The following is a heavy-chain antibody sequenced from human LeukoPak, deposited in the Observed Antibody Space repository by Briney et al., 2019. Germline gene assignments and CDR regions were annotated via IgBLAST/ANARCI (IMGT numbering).Heavy chain of an antibody. J-gene: IGHJ3*02. V-gene: IGHV3-53*01. Sequence: GVSLRLSCAASVFTVSSNYMSWVRQAPGKGLEWVSVIYSGGSTYYADSVKGRFTISRDNSKNTPYLQMNSLRAEDTAVNYCATRRASSWYDDFDIWGQGTMVTVSS. CDR2: IYSGGST. CDR3: ATRRASSWYDDFDI. CDR1: VFTVSSNY. D-gene: IGHD6-13*01.